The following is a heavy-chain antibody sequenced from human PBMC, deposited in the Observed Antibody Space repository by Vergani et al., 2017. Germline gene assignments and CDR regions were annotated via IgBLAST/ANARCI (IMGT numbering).Heavy chain of an antibody. D-gene: IGHD3-9*01. Sequence: EVQLLESGGGLVQPGGSLRLSCAASGFTFSSYAMSWVRPAPGKGLEWVSAISGSGGSTYYADSVKGRFTISRDKSKNTLYLQMNSLRAEDTAVYYCAKEGEYDILTGYYNPDYWGQGTLVTVSS. CDR2: ISGSGGST. J-gene: IGHJ4*02. V-gene: IGHV3-23*01. CDR3: AKEGEYDILTGYYNPDY. CDR1: GFTFSSYA.